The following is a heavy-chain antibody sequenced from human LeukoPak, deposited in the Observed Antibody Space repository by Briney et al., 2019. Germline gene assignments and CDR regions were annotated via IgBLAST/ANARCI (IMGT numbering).Heavy chain of an antibody. CDR3: AREAAGMTK. D-gene: IGHD6-13*01. V-gene: IGHV6-1*01. J-gene: IGHJ4*02. CDR2: TYYKSSWSY. CDR1: GDSVSSSSTG. Sequence: SQTLSLTCTISGDSVSSSSTGWNWIRQSPSRGLEWLGRTYYKSSWSYDYAVSVRSRITVYPDTSKNQFSLLLNSVTPEDTAVYYCAREAAGMTKWGQGTLVTVSS.